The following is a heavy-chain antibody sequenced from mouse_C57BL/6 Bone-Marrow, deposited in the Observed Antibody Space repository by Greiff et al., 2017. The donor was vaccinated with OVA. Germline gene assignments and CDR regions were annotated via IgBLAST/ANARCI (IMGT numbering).Heavy chain of an antibody. Sequence: VQLVESGAELVRPGASVTLSCKASGYTFTDYEMHWVKQTPVHGLEWIGAIDPETGGTAYNQKFKGKAILTADKSSSTAYMELRSLTSEDSAVYYCTRGDSNYYAMDYWGQGTSVTVSS. CDR1: GYTFTDYE. J-gene: IGHJ4*01. CDR3: TRGDSNYYAMDY. D-gene: IGHD2-5*01. CDR2: IDPETGGT. V-gene: IGHV1-15*01.